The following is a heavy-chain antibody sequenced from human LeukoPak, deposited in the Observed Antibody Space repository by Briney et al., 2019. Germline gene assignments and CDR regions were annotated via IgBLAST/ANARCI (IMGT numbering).Heavy chain of an antibody. CDR1: GYSISSGYF. V-gene: IGHV4-38-2*01. CDR3: VRANTLQGVDV. Sequence: PSETLSLTCAVSGYSISSGYFWGWIWQSPGKGLEWIGSFSHRGGTYYNPSLQSRVTISIDTSKNQFSLRLNSVTAADTAVYCCVRANTLQGVDVWGKGTTVTVSS. CDR2: FSHRGGT. J-gene: IGHJ6*04.